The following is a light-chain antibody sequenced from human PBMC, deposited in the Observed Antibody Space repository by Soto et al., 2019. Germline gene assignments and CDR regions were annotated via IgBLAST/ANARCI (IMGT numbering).Light chain of an antibody. CDR2: AAF. CDR1: QSISSY. J-gene: IGKJ3*01. CDR3: QQSYNMPFT. V-gene: IGKV1-39*01. Sequence: DIQMTQSPSSLSASVGDRVTITCRASQSISSYLNWYQQKPGKAPKLLIYAAFILQSGVPSRFGGSGAGTDFPLTVSSLQPEDFATYFFQQSYNMPFTFGTGTKVDI.